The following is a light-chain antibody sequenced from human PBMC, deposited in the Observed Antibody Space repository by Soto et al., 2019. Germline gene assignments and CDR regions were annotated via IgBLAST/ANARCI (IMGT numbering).Light chain of an antibody. V-gene: IGKV1-39*01. CDR3: QQSYSTPPT. CDR2: AAS. CDR1: QSISNS. Sequence: DIQMTQSPSSLSASVGDRVTITCRASQSISNSLNWYQQRPVKAPKLLIYAASSLQSGVPSRFSGIGSGTDFTLTISSLQPEDFATFYCQQSYSTPPTFGQGTKLEIK. J-gene: IGKJ2*01.